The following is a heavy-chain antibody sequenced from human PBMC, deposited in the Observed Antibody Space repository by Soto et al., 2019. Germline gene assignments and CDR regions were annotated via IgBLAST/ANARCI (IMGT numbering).Heavy chain of an antibody. D-gene: IGHD6-13*01. Sequence: SETLSLTCTVSGGSISSSLYYWGWIRQPPGKGLEWIGSIYYIGTTYYNPSLKIRVTISVDTSKNHFSLRLSSVTAADTAVYYCARSRSGSWYYFDHWGQGTLVTVAS. V-gene: IGHV4-39*02. J-gene: IGHJ4*02. CDR2: IYYIGTT. CDR3: ARSRSGSWYYFDH. CDR1: GGSISSSLYY.